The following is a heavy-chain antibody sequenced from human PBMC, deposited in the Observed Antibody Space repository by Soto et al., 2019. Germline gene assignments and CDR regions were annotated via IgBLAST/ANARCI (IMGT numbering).Heavy chain of an antibody. Sequence: LRLSCAASGFTFSGSAMHWVRQASGKGLEWVGRIRSKANSYATAYAASVKGRFTISRDDSKNTAYLQMNSLKTEDTAVYYCTRQASSRHPSPGMDVWGQGTTVTVSS. D-gene: IGHD6-13*01. J-gene: IGHJ6*02. CDR2: IRSKANSYAT. CDR3: TRQASSRHPSPGMDV. V-gene: IGHV3-73*01. CDR1: GFTFSGSA.